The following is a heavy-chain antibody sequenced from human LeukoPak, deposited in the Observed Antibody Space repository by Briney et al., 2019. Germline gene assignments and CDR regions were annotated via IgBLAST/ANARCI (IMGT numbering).Heavy chain of an antibody. D-gene: IGHD1-26*01. V-gene: IGHV4-39*01. Sequence: KTSETLSLTCTVSGGSISSSSYYWGWIRQPPGKGLEWIGSIYYSGSTYYNPSLKSRVTISVDTSKNQFSLKLSSVTAADTAVYYCARFGGSYYGTPGYWGQGTLVTVSS. CDR3: ARFGGSYYGTPGY. CDR1: GGSISSSSYY. CDR2: IYYSGST. J-gene: IGHJ4*02.